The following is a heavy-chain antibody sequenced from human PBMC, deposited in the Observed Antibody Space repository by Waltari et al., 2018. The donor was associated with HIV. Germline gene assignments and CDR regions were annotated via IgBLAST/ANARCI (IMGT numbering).Heavy chain of an antibody. CDR3: ARQASGGFFDF. CDR1: GDSVPSDSVA. D-gene: IGHD3-10*01. Sequence: QVQLQQSGPGLVIPSQTLSLTCAIPGDSVPSDSVAWNWIRQSPSRGLEWLGRTYYRSKWSNDSAVSVESRITINPHTSVNHFSLQLNSVTPEDTAVYYCARQASGGFFDFWGQGALVTVSS. V-gene: IGHV6-1*01. J-gene: IGHJ4*02. CDR2: TYYRSKWSN.